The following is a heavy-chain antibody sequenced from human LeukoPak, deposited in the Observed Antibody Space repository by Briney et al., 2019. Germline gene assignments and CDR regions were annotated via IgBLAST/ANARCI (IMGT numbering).Heavy chain of an antibody. D-gene: IGHD3-3*01. CDR2: IKQDGSEK. CDR1: GFTFSSYW. V-gene: IGHV3-7*01. Sequence: GGSLRLSCAASGFTFSSYWMSWVRQAPGKGLEWVANIKQDGSEKYYVDSVKGRFTISRDNAKNSLYLQMNSQRAEDTAVYYCASVMGYYDFWSGYYAFDYWGQGTLVTVSS. CDR3: ASVMGYYDFWSGYYAFDY. J-gene: IGHJ4*02.